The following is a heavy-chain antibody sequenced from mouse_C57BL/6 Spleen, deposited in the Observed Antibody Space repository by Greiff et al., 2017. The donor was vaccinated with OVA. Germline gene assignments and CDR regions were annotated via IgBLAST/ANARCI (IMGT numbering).Heavy chain of an antibody. D-gene: IGHD2-3*01. V-gene: IGHV1-54*01. CDR3: ARGVYDYVDY. CDR2: INPGSGGT. Sequence: QVQLQQSGAELVRPGTSVKVSCKASGYAFTNYLIEWVKQRPGQGLEWIGVINPGSGGTNYNEKFKGKATLTADKSSSTAYMQLSSLTSEDSAVYFCARGVYDYVDYWGQGTTLTVSS. CDR1: GYAFTNYL. J-gene: IGHJ2*01.